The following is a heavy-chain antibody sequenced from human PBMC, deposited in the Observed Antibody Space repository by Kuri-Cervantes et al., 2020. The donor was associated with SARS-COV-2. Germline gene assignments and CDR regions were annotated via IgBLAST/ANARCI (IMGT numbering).Heavy chain of an antibody. CDR3: AREGPGSTYYMDV. D-gene: IGHD2-2*01. CDR2: ISYDGSNK. V-gene: IGHV3-30-3*01. CDR1: GFTFSSYA. Sequence: GESLKISCAASGFTFSSYAMHWVRQAPGKGLEWVAVISYDGSNKYYADSVKGRFTISRDNSKNTLYLQMNSLRAEDTAVYYCAREGPGSTYYMDVWGKGTTVTVSS. J-gene: IGHJ6*03.